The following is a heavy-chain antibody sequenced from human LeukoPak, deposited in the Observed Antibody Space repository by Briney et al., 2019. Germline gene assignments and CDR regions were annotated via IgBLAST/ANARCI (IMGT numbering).Heavy chain of an antibody. V-gene: IGHV4-31*03. CDR1: GGSISSGGYY. CDR2: IYYSGST. J-gene: IGHJ6*04. CDR3: ARGGSLGPIVVVPAALDV. D-gene: IGHD2-2*01. Sequence: SETLSLTCTVSGGSISSGGYYWSWIRQHPGKGLEWIGYIYYSGSTYYNPSLKSRVTISVDTSKNQFSLKLSSVTAADTAVYYCARGGSLGPIVVVPAALDVWGKGTTVTVSS.